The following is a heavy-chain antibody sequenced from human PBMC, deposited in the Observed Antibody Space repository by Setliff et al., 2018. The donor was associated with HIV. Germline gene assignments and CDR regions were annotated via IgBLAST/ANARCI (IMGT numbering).Heavy chain of an antibody. CDR1: GGTFTNFA. J-gene: IGHJ6*02. D-gene: IGHD6-13*01. CDR2: FNPSGGTT. Sequence: ASVKVSCKASGGTFTNFAFSWVRQAPGQGLEWMGIFNPSGGTTTYAQTFQGRVTMTTDTSTSTAYMELRSLRSEDTAVYYCARDISSWSLRRGGTKKYSYYGMDVWGQGTTVTVSS. V-gene: IGHV1-46*01. CDR3: ARDISSWSLRRGGTKKYSYYGMDV.